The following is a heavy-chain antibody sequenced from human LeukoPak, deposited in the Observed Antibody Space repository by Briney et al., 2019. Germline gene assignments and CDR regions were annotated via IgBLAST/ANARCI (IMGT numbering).Heavy chain of an antibody. Sequence: GGSLRLSCAASGFTFSSYSMNWVRQAPGKGLEWVSSISSSSSYIYYADSVKGRFTISRDNAKNSLYLQMNSPRAKDTAVYYCARDRPVAAAVDAFDIWGQGTMVTVSS. V-gene: IGHV3-21*01. J-gene: IGHJ3*02. CDR1: GFTFSSYS. CDR3: ARDRPVAAAVDAFDI. D-gene: IGHD6-13*01. CDR2: ISSSSSYI.